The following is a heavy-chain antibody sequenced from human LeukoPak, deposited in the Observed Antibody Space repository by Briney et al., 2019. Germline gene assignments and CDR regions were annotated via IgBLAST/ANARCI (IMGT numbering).Heavy chain of an antibody. D-gene: IGHD4-23*01. CDR1: GGTFSSYA. CDR3: AREGHGGNSHRQWDY. V-gene: IGHV1-69*05. Sequence: ASVKVSCKASGGTFSSYAISWVRQAPGQGLEWMGGIIPIFGTANYAQKFQGRVTITTDESTSTAYMELSSLRSEDTAVYYCAREGHGGNSHRQWDYWGQGTLVIVSS. CDR2: IIPIFGTA. J-gene: IGHJ4*02.